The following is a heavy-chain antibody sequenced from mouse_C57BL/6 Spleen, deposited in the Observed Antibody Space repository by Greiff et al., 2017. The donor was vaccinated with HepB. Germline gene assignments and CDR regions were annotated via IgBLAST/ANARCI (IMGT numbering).Heavy chain of an antibody. V-gene: IGHV1-81*01. D-gene: IGHD1-1*01. CDR2: IYPRSGNT. Sequence: QVQLQQSGAELARPGASVKLSCKASGYTFTSYGISWVKQRTGQGLEWIGEIYPRSGNTYYNEKFKGKATLTADKSSSTAYMELRSLTSEDSAVYFCAREGLYGSDWYCDVWGTGTTVTVSS. CDR3: AREGLYGSDWYCDV. J-gene: IGHJ1*03. CDR1: GYTFTSYG.